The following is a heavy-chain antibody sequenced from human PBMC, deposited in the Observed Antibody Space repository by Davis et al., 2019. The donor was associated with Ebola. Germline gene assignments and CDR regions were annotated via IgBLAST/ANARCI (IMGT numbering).Heavy chain of an antibody. CDR1: GYTFTDYY. J-gene: IGHJ4*02. D-gene: IGHD2-15*01. V-gene: IGHV1-2*02. CDR3: TRDGVLCSGGSCSGDFDY. CDR2: IHPNNGDT. Sequence: ASVKVSCKASGYTFTDYYMHWVRQAPGQGLDWMGWIHPNNGDTNHAQKFQGRVTMTRNTSIITAYMELSRLRSDDTAVYYCTRDGVLCSGGSCSGDFDYWGQGTLVTVSS.